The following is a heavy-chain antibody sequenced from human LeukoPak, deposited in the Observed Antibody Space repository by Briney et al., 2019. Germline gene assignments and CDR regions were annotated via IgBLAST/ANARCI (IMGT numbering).Heavy chain of an antibody. CDR3: AKDRDGYNTDFDY. CDR1: GFIFTNYA. V-gene: IGHV3-23*01. Sequence: PRGSLRLSCAASGFIFTNYAMTWVRQAPGKGLEWVSGISGSGGSTYYADSVKGRFTISRDKSKNTLYLQMNSLRAEDTAVYYCAKDRDGYNTDFDYWGQGTLVTVSS. J-gene: IGHJ4*02. CDR2: ISGSGGST. D-gene: IGHD5-24*01.